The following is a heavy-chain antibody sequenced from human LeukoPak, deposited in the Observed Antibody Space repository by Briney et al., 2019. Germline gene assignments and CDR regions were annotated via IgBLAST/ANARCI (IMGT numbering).Heavy chain of an antibody. V-gene: IGHV3-21*01. J-gene: IGHJ4*02. Sequence: GGSLRLSCAASGFTFSRYRMNWVRQAPGKGLEWVSSISTSSSYIYYADSVKGRFTIARDNAKNSLYLQMNSLRAEDTAVYYCARDAEQWFGELFFDYWGQGTLVTVSS. CDR2: ISTSSSYI. D-gene: IGHD3-10*01. CDR1: GFTFSRYR. CDR3: ARDAEQWFGELFFDY.